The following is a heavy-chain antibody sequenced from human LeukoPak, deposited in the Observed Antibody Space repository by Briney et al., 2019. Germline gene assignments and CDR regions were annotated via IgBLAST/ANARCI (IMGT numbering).Heavy chain of an antibody. D-gene: IGHD3-3*02. CDR2: IYYSGST. Sequence: SATLSLTCTVAGGSISTYYWNWIRQPPGKGLEWIGYIYYSGSTNYNPSLKSRVTISVDTSKNQFSLNLTSVTAADTAVYYCARGGIRQTFDNWGQGTLVTVSS. J-gene: IGHJ4*02. V-gene: IGHV4-59*01. CDR3: ARGGIRQTFDN. CDR1: GGSISTYY.